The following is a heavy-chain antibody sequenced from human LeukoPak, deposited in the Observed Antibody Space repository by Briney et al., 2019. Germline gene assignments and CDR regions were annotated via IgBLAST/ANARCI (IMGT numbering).Heavy chain of an antibody. Sequence: PGGSLRLSCAASGFTFSSYSMNWVRQAPGKGLEWVSSISSSSSYIYYADSVKGRFTISRDNAKNSLYLQMNSLRAEDTAVYYCAREGRSGADSFDIWGQGTMVTVSS. CDR3: AREGRSGADSFDI. CDR2: ISSSSSYI. CDR1: GFTFSSYS. D-gene: IGHD3-3*01. J-gene: IGHJ3*02. V-gene: IGHV3-21*01.